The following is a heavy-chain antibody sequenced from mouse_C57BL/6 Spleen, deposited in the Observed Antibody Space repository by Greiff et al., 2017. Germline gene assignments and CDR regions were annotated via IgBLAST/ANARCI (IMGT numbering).Heavy chain of an antibody. J-gene: IGHJ2*01. CDR2: INPNNGGT. CDR3: ARREQITTVVVDY. CDR1: GYTFTNYY. Sequence: EVQLQQSGPELVKPGASVKISCKASGYTFTNYYMNWVKQSHGKSLEWIGDINPNNGGTSYNQKFKGKATLTVDKSSSTAYMELRSLTSEDSAVYYCARREQITTVVVDYWGQGTTLTVSS. D-gene: IGHD1-1*01. V-gene: IGHV1-26*01.